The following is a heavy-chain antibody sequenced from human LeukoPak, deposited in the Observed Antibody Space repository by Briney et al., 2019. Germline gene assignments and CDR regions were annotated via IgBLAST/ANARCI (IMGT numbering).Heavy chain of an antibody. D-gene: IGHD6-13*01. CDR1: GYTFTSYG. CDR3: ARGLSSSWPYYYYYYMDV. Sequence: GASVKVSCKASGYTFTSYGISWVRQAPGQGLEWMGWINPNSGGTNYAQKFQGRVTMTRDTSISTAYMELSRLRSDDTAVYYCARGLSSSWPYYYYYYMDVWGKGTTVTISS. J-gene: IGHJ6*03. CDR2: INPNSGGT. V-gene: IGHV1-2*02.